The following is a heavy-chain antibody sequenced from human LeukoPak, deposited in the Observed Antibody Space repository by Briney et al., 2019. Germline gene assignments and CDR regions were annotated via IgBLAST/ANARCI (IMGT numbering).Heavy chain of an antibody. CDR1: GGSISSYY. CDR2: IYTSGST. D-gene: IGHD6-6*01. V-gene: IGHV4-4*07. Sequence: SETLSLTCTVSGGSISSYYWSWIPQPVGKGLEWIGRIYTSGSTNYNPSLKSRVTMSVDTSKNQFSLELSSVTAADTAAYYCARYSSSTDVWYFDLWGRGTMVTVSS. J-gene: IGHJ2*01. CDR3: ARYSSSTDVWYFDL.